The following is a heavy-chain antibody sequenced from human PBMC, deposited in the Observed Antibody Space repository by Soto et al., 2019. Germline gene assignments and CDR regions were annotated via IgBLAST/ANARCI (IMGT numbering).Heavy chain of an antibody. CDR3: ARGPEQQLVYYFDY. Sequence: PSETLSLTCAVYGGSFSGYYWRWIRQPPGKGLEWIGEINHSGSTNYNPSLKSRVTISVDTSKNQFSLKLSSVTAADTAVYYCARGPEQQLVYYFDYWGQGTLVTVSS. V-gene: IGHV4-34*01. CDR2: INHSGST. J-gene: IGHJ4*02. CDR1: GGSFSGYY. D-gene: IGHD6-13*01.